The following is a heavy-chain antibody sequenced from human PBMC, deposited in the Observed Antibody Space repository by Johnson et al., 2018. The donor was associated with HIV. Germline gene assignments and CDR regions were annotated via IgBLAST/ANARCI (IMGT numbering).Heavy chain of an antibody. D-gene: IGHD6-13*01. V-gene: IGHV3-11*04. CDR2: ISGGGSAI. J-gene: IGHJ3*01. Sequence: QEQLVESGGGLVKPGGSLRLSCAVSGFTFSDYYMSWIRQAPGKGLEWISYISGGGSAIYYADSVKGRFTISRDNAKNSLYLQMNTLRPEDTAVYYCARQQQLVLSGTFDLWGPGTMVTVS. CDR1: GFTFSDYY. CDR3: ARQQQLVLSGTFDL.